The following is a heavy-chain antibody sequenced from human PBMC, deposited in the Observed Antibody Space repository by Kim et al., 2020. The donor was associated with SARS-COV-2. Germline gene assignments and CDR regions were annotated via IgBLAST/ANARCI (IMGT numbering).Heavy chain of an antibody. Sequence: TSYAQKFQGRVTMTRDTSTSTVYMELSSLRSEDTAVYYCARERNGQGFDPWGQGTLVTVSS. J-gene: IGHJ5*02. V-gene: IGHV1-46*01. CDR2: T. CDR3: ARERNGQGFDP.